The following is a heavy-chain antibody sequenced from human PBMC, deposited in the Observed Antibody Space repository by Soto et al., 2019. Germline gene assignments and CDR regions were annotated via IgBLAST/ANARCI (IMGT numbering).Heavy chain of an antibody. CDR1: GYTFTSYA. CDR2: INAGNGNT. V-gene: IGHV1-3*05. D-gene: IGHD3-22*01. Sequence: QVQLVQSGAEEKKPGASVKVSCKASGYTFTSYAMHWVRQAPGQRLEWMGWINAGNGNTKYSQKFQGRVTITRDTAARTAYMELSSLRSEDTAVYYCARRYYYDSSGPTFYYFDYWGQGTLVTVSS. CDR3: ARRYYYDSSGPTFYYFDY. J-gene: IGHJ4*02.